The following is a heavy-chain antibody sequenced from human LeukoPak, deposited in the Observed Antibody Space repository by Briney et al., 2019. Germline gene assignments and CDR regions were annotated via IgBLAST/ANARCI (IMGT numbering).Heavy chain of an antibody. CDR2: INHSGST. J-gene: IGHJ6*02. CDR3: ARGRVYGPFWGPYGMDV. CDR1: GGSFSGYY. Sequence: SENLSLTCAVYGGSFSGYYWSWIRQPPGKGLEWIGEINHSGSTNYNPSLKSRVTISVDTSKNQFSLKLSSVTAADTAVYYCARGRVYGPFWGPYGMDVWGQGTTVTVSS. D-gene: IGHD3-16*01. V-gene: IGHV4-34*01.